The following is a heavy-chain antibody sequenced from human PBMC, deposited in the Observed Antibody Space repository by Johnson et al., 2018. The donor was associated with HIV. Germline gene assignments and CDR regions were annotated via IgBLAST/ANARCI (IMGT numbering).Heavy chain of an antibody. CDR2: INWNGGST. Sequence: VQLVESGGGLVKPGGSLRLSCAASGFTFSDYYMSWIRQAPGKGLEWVSGINWNGGSTGYADSVKGRFTISRDNAKNSLYLQMNSLRAEDTAVYYCASGAAVAGNAFDIWGQVTMVTVSS. CDR3: ASGAAVAGNAFDI. D-gene: IGHD6-19*01. J-gene: IGHJ3*02. CDR1: GFTFSDYY. V-gene: IGHV3-11*04.